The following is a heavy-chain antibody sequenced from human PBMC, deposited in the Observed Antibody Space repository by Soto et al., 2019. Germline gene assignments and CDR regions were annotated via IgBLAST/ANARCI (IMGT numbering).Heavy chain of an antibody. CDR1: GGSFSGYY. J-gene: IGHJ5*02. CDR3: ARGTPKWFSRGWFDP. Sequence: QVQLQQWGAGLLKPSETLSLTCAVYGGSFSGYYWSWIRQPPGKGLEWIGEINHSGSTNYNPSLTSLVTISVDTSKNQFSLKLSSVTAADTAVYYCARGTPKWFSRGWFDPWGQGTLVTVSS. D-gene: IGHD3-10*01. V-gene: IGHV4-34*01. CDR2: INHSGST.